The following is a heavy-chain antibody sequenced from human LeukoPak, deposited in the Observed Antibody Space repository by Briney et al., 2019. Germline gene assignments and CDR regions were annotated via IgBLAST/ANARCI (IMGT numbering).Heavy chain of an antibody. V-gene: IGHV4-34*01. D-gene: IGHD2-2*01. CDR2: INHSGST. Sequence: PSETLSLTCAVYGGSFSGYYWSWIRQPPGKGLEWIGEINHSGSTNYNPSLKSRVTISVDTSKNQFSLKLSSVTAADTAVYYCARDNIVVVPAASRYFDYWGQGTLVTVSS. CDR1: GGSFSGYY. J-gene: IGHJ4*02. CDR3: ARDNIVVVPAASRYFDY.